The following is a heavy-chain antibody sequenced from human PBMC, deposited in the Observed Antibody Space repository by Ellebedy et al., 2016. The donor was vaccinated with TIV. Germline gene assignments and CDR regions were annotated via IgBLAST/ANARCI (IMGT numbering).Heavy chain of an antibody. V-gene: IGHV3-7*03. CDR2: INQDGSIT. D-gene: IGHD1-26*01. CDR1: GFSFDVYW. Sequence: ETLSLXCVASGFSFDVYWMNWVRQAPGKGLEWVANINQDGSITSYADSVRGRFTISRDNAKRSVSLQMSSLRVEDTALYYCARWSLPFDYWGQGALVTVSS. CDR3: ARWSLPFDY. J-gene: IGHJ4*02.